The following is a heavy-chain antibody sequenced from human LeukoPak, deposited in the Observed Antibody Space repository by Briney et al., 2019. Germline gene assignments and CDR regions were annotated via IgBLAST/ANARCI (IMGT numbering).Heavy chain of an antibody. CDR2: IIPIFGTA. D-gene: IGHD3-10*01. Sequence: SVKVSCKASGGTFSSYAISWVRQAPGQGLEWMGGIIPIFGTANYAQKFQRRVTITTDESTSTAYMELSSLRSEDTAVYYCARARGSGSYPFDPWGQGTLVTVSS. V-gene: IGHV1-69*05. CDR1: GGTFSSYA. CDR3: ARARGSGSYPFDP. J-gene: IGHJ5*02.